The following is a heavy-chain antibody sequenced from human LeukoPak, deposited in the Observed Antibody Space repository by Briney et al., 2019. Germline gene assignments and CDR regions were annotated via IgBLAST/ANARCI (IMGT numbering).Heavy chain of an antibody. J-gene: IGHJ4*02. V-gene: IGHV1-46*04. CDR2: INPSGGST. CDR3: ARDPDYSSGWSQFDY. Sequence: ASVKVSCKASGYTFTSYYMHWVRQAPGQGLEWMGIINPSGGSTNYAQKLQGRVTMTRHTSTSTVYMELSSLRSEDTAVYYCARDPDYSSGWSQFDYWGQGTLVTVSS. CDR1: GYTFTSYY. D-gene: IGHD6-19*01.